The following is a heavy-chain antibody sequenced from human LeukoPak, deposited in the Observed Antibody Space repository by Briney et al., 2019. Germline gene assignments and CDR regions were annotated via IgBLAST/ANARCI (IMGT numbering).Heavy chain of an antibody. J-gene: IGHJ4*02. CDR2: IYYSGST. D-gene: IGHD1-26*01. CDR1: GGSISSSSYY. V-gene: IGHV4-39*01. CDR3: ARQGSGDYLSPVNY. Sequence: PSETLSPTCTVPGGSISSSSYYWGWIRQPPGKGLEWIGTIYYSGSTYYNPSLKSRVTISVDTSKNQSSLKLSAVTAADTAVYYCARQGSGDYLSPVNYWGQGTLVTVSS.